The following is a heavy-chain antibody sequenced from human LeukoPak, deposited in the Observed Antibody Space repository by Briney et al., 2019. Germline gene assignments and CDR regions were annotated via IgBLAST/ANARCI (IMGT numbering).Heavy chain of an antibody. CDR2: IYSGGST. Sequence: SGGSLRLSCAASGFTVSSNYMSWVRQAPGKGLEWVSVIYSGGSTYYADSVKGRFTISRDNSKNTLYLQMNSLRAEDTAVYYCAKARPGNQRSSGWYGYFDYWGQGTLVTVSS. D-gene: IGHD6-19*01. CDR3: AKARPGNQRSSGWYGYFDY. J-gene: IGHJ4*02. CDR1: GFTVSSNY. V-gene: IGHV3-66*02.